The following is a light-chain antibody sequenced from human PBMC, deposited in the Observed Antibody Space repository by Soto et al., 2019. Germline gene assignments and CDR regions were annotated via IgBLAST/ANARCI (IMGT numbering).Light chain of an antibody. V-gene: IGLV2-23*02. CDR3: CSFAGSTPPLYV. J-gene: IGLJ1*01. Sequence: QSALTQPASVSGSPGQSITLSCTGTSSDVGGYNLVSWYQHFPGKAPKVMIYAVSKRAPGVSNRFSCFKSGHTASPTIPRAQAEDEGNYYCCSFAGSTPPLYVFGTGTKVTVL. CDR1: SSDVGGYNL. CDR2: AVS.